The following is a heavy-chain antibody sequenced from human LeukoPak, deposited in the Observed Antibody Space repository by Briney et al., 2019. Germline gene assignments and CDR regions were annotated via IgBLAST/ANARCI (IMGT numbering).Heavy chain of an antibody. J-gene: IGHJ4*02. CDR1: GGTFSSYA. V-gene: IGHV1-69*05. Sequence: SVKVSCKASGGTFSSYAISWVRQAPGQGLEWMGGIIPIFGTANYAQKFQGRVTITTDESTSTAYMELSSLRSEDTAVYYCARVLNYYDSSGPFDYWGQGTLITVCS. CDR3: ARVLNYYDSSGPFDY. CDR2: IIPIFGTA. D-gene: IGHD3-22*01.